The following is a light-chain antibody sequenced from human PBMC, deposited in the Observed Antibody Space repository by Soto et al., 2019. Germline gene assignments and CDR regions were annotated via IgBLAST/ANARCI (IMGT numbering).Light chain of an antibody. Sequence: EIVLTQSPGTLSLSPGERVTLSCRASQSVSSTYLAWYQKKPGQAPRLLIYGASSRATGIPDRFSGSGSGTDFTLTISRLEPVDFAVYYCQQYGDSPRTLGPGTKVDIK. J-gene: IGKJ1*01. CDR3: QQYGDSPRT. V-gene: IGKV3-20*01. CDR2: GAS. CDR1: QSVSSTY.